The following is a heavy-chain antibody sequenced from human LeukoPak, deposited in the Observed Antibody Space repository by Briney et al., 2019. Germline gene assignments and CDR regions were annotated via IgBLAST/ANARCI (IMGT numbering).Heavy chain of an antibody. J-gene: IGHJ3*02. CDR3: ATVNGSSGYVAFDI. Sequence: PSETLSLTCTVPDGSISSYYWSSIRQPAGKGLEWIGRIYTSGSTNYNPSPKSRVTMSVDTSKNQFSVKLSFASAADTAVYYCATVNGSSGYVAFDIWGQGTMVTVSS. V-gene: IGHV4-4*07. CDR2: IYTSGST. CDR1: DGSISSYY. D-gene: IGHD3-22*01.